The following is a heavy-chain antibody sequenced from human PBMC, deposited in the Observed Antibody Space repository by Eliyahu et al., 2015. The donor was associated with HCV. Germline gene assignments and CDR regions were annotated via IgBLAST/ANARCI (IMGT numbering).Heavy chain of an antibody. J-gene: IGHJ3*02. CDR1: GYTFTSYA. CDR2: INAGNGNT. Sequence: QVQLVQSGAEVKKPGASVKVSCKASGYTFTSYAMHWVRQAPGQRLEWMGWINAGNGNTKYSQKFQGRVTITRDTSASTAYMELSSLRSEDTAVYYCARVLSYYDSSGYFNSYAFDIWGQGTMVTVSS. CDR3: ARVLSYYDSSGYFNSYAFDI. D-gene: IGHD3-22*01. V-gene: IGHV1-3*01.